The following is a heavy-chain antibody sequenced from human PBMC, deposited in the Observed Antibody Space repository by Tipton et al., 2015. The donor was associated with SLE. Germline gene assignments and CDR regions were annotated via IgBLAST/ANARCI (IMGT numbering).Heavy chain of an antibody. CDR1: GGSISSYY. V-gene: IGHV4-59*01. D-gene: IGHD6-13*01. J-gene: IGHJ6*02. CDR2: IYYSGST. CDR3: ARAPIAAPTGYYYGMDV. Sequence: LSCTVSGGSISSYYWSWIRQPPGKGLEWIGYIYYSGSTNYNPSLKSRVTISVDTSKNQFSLKLSPVTAADTAVYYCARAPIAAPTGYYYGMDVWGRGTTVTVSS.